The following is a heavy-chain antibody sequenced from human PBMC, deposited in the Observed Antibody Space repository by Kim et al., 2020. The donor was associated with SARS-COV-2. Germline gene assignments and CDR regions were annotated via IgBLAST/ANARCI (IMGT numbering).Heavy chain of an antibody. J-gene: IGHJ4*02. Sequence: GGSLRLSCAASGFTFSSYGMHWVRQAPGKGLEWVAVKSYDGSNKYYADSVKGRFTISRDNSKNTLYLQMNSLRAEDTAVYYCAREIAPIIAAAGTLDYWGQGTLVTVSS. D-gene: IGHD6-13*01. CDR2: KSYDGSNK. CDR1: GFTFSSYG. V-gene: IGHV3-33*05. CDR3: AREIAPIIAAAGTLDY.